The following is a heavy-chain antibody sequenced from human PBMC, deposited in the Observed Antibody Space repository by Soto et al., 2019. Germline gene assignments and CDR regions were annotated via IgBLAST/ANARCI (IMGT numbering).Heavy chain of an antibody. CDR1: GGTFSSYT. D-gene: IGHD2-2*02. J-gene: IGHJ4*02. CDR3: AMEYCSSTSCYRDY. Sequence: QVQLVQSGAEVKKPGSSVKVSCKASGGTFSSYTISWVRQAPGQGLEWMGRIIPILGIANYAQKFQGRVTMTADKATGTVDMELSSLRSEDTAVYYCAMEYCSSTSCYRDYWGQGTLVTVSS. CDR2: IIPILGIA. V-gene: IGHV1-69*02.